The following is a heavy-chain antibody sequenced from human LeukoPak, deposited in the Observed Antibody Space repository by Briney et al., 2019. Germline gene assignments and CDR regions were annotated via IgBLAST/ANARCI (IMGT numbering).Heavy chain of an antibody. CDR1: GGSISSGSYY. J-gene: IGHJ4*02. Sequence: PSETLSLTCTVSGGSISSGSYYWSWIRQPAGTGLEWIGRIYTSGSTNYNPSLKSRVTISVDTSKNQFSLKLSSVTAADTAVYYCATQSSGYSYGDEFDYWGQGTLVTVSS. V-gene: IGHV4-61*02. CDR3: ATQSSGYSYGDEFDY. CDR2: IYTSGST. D-gene: IGHD5-18*01.